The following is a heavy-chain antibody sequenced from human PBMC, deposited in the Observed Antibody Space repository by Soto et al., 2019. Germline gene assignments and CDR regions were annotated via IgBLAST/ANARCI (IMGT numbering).Heavy chain of an antibody. Sequence: QVQLVQSGAEVKKPGSSVKVSCKASGGTFSSYTNSWVRQAPGQGLEWMGRIIPILGIANYAQKFQGRVTITADKSTSTAYMELSSLRSEDTAVYYCARVQLKYCSGGSCYSLSAFDIWGQGTMVTVSS. CDR1: GGTFSSYT. CDR3: ARVQLKYCSGGSCYSLSAFDI. V-gene: IGHV1-69*02. J-gene: IGHJ3*02. CDR2: IIPILGIA. D-gene: IGHD2-15*01.